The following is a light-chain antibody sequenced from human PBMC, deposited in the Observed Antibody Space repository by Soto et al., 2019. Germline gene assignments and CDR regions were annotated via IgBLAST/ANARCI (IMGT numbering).Light chain of an antibody. Sequence: SALTQPASVSGSPGQSITISCTGTSSDVGGYNYVSWYQQHPGKAPKLMIYEVSNRPSGVSNRFSGSKSGNTASLTISGLQAEDEADYYCSSYTSSSTRVFGTGTKVTVL. CDR1: SSDVGGYNY. J-gene: IGLJ1*01. CDR2: EVS. CDR3: SSYTSSSTRV. V-gene: IGLV2-14*01.